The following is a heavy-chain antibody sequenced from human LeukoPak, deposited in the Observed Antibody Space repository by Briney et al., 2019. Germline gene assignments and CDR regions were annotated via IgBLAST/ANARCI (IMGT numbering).Heavy chain of an antibody. Sequence: SETLSLTCTVSGYSISSGYYWGWIRQPPGKGLEWIGSIYHSGSTYYNPSLKSRVTISVDTSKNQFSLKLSSVTAADTAVYYCARMARGFGELESDYWGQGTLVTVSS. CDR3: ARMARGFGELESDY. D-gene: IGHD3-10*01. V-gene: IGHV4-38-2*02. CDR1: GYSISSGYY. J-gene: IGHJ4*02. CDR2: IYHSGST.